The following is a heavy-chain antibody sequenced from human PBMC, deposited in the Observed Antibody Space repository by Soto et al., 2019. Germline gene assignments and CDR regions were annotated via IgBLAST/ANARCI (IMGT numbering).Heavy chain of an antibody. Sequence: SGPTLVNPTQTLTLTCTFSGFSLSTSGVGVGWIRQPPGKALEWLALIYWDDDKRYSPSLKSRLTITKDTSKNQVVLTMTNMDPVDTATYYCAHRLWFGETIRENWFDPWGQGTLVTVSS. J-gene: IGHJ5*02. CDR1: GFSLSTSGVG. CDR3: AHRLWFGETIRENWFDP. V-gene: IGHV2-5*02. D-gene: IGHD3-10*01. CDR2: IYWDDDK.